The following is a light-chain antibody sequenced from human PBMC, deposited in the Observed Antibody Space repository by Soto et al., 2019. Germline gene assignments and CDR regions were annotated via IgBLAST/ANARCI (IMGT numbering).Light chain of an antibody. CDR1: QSVLYSSNNKNY. J-gene: IGKJ2*01. Sequence: DIVMTQSPDSLAVSLGERATINCKSSQSVLYSSNNKNYLAWYKQKPGQPPKLLIYWASLRESGVPDRFRGSGSGTDFTLTISSLQAEDVAVYYCQQYDTPPYTFGQGTKLEIK. CDR3: QQYDTPPYT. V-gene: IGKV4-1*01. CDR2: WAS.